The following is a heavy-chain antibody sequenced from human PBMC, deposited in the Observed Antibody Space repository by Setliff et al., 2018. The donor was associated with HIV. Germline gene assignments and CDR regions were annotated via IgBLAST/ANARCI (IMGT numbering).Heavy chain of an antibody. Sequence: PSETLSLTCTVSDGSFSSDYWTWIRQTPGKGLEWIGYIYYSGSTKYNPSLTSRVTISVDTSKNHFSLKLSSVTAADTAVYYCAKRPGYGYPFHIWGQGTMVTVSS. CDR1: DGSFSSDY. D-gene: IGHD5-18*01. CDR3: AKRPGYGYPFHI. CDR2: IYYSGST. V-gene: IGHV4-59*08. J-gene: IGHJ3*02.